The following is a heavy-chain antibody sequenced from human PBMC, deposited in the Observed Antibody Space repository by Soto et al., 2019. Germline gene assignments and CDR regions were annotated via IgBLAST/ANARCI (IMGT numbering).Heavy chain of an antibody. V-gene: IGHV3-74*01. CDR3: VRVLKSIGWDNDVYDI. J-gene: IGHJ3*02. Sequence: GGSLRLSCAASGFTFSSFWMHWVRQPPGKGLMWASRIDTYGSATKYADSVEGRFTISRDNAGNTLYLQMNFLSAEDTAVYYCVRVLKSIGWDNDVYDIWGQGTMVTVSS. CDR1: GFTFSSFW. CDR2: IDTYGSAT. D-gene: IGHD6-19*01.